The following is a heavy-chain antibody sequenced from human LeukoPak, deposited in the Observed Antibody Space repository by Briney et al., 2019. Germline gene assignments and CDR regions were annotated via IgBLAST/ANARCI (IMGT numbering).Heavy chain of an antibody. V-gene: IGHV4-34*01. CDR3: ARGRGYSYGYVDY. J-gene: IGHJ4*02. CDR1: GGSFSVYF. D-gene: IGHD5-18*01. Sequence: KPSGTLSLTCAVWGGSFSVYFGSWIRQPPGKGLEWMGEINHSGSTNYNPSLKSRVTISVDTSKNQFSLKLSSVTAADTAVYYCARGRGYSYGYVDYWGQGTLVTVSS. CDR2: INHSGST.